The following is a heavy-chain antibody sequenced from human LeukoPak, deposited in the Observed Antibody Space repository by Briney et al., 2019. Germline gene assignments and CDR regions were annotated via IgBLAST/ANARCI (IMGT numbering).Heavy chain of an antibody. D-gene: IGHD1-26*01. CDR1: GFTFSSYG. J-gene: IGHJ4*02. CDR3: AKNPDRRVSANSEDYYFDY. Sequence: PGGSLRLSCAASGFTFSSYGISWVRQAPGKGLEWVSAISGSGGSTYYADSVKGRFTISRDNSKNTLYLQMNSLRAEDTAVYYCAKNPDRRVSANSEDYYFDYWGQGTLVTVSS. V-gene: IGHV3-23*01. CDR2: ISGSGGST.